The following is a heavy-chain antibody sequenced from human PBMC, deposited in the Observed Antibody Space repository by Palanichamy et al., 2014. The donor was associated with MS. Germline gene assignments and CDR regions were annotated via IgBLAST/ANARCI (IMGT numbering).Heavy chain of an antibody. V-gene: IGHV3-15*07. Sequence: EVQLVESGGGLVKPGGSLRLSCAASGFTFSNAWMKLGSARAPGKGLEWVGRIKSKTDGGTTDYAAPVKGRFTISRDDSKNTLYLQMNSLKTEDTAVYYCTTAHLTVNRYYYYGMDVWGQGTTVTVSS. CDR3: TTAHLTVNRYYYYGMDV. CDR2: IKSKTDGGTT. D-gene: IGHD4-11*01. J-gene: IGHJ6*02. CDR1: GFTFSNAW.